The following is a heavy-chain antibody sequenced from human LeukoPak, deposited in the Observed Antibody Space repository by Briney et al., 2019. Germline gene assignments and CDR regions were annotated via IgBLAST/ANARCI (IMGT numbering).Heavy chain of an antibody. Sequence: GGCLRLSCSASGFIFSSYAMNWVRQAPGKGLEWVSIIASGGDTTFYADSVKGRFTISRDNSKNTLYLQMNSLRVEDAAVYYCAKDLYGDYLTGYWGQGTLVSVSS. CDR3: AKDLYGDYLTGY. V-gene: IGHV3-23*01. CDR1: GFIFSSYA. J-gene: IGHJ4*02. CDR2: IASGGDTT. D-gene: IGHD4-17*01.